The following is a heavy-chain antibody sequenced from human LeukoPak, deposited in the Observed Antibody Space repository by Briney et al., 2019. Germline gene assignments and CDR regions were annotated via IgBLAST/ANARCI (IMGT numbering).Heavy chain of an antibody. V-gene: IGHV4-61*02. CDR2: IYTSGST. D-gene: IGHD5-12*01. Sequence: SQTLSLTCTVSGGSISSGSYYWSWIRQPAGKGLEWIGRIYTSGSTNYNPSLKSRVTISVDTSKNQFSPKLSSVTAADTAVYYCARARGTVAIDYWGQGTLVTVSS. CDR1: GGSISSGSYY. J-gene: IGHJ4*02. CDR3: ARARGTVAIDY.